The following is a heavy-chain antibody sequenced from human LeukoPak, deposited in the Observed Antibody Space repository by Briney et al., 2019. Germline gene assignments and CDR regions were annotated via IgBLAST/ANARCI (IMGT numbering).Heavy chain of an antibody. J-gene: IGHJ6*02. CDR3: ARVITMVRGVSGKGYYGMDV. D-gene: IGHD3-10*01. CDR1: GVALGRCV. Sequence: RRSLACTITGVALGRCVGRGGRRPPRKGLEWIGYMYSRGSTNDNPSLKSRVTISRDTSKNQLSLRVTSVTAADTAVYYCARVITMVRGVSGKGYYGMDVWGQGTTVTVSS. V-gene: IGHV4-4*08. CDR2: MYSRGST.